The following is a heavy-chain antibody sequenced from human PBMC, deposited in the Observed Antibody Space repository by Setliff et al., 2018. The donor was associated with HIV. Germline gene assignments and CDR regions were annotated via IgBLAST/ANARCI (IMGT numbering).Heavy chain of an antibody. V-gene: IGHV1-2*02. D-gene: IGHD2-2*01. CDR2: INPNSGGT. J-gene: IGHJ5*02. CDR1: GYTFTSYV. CDR3: VRGHCNSDKCWYTWFDP. Sequence: ASVKVSCKASGYTFTSYVMHWVRQAPGQGLEWMGWINPNSGGTDYAQKFQGRVTMTTDTSTTTASMELRSLRSDDTAVYYCVRGHCNSDKCWYTWFDPWGQGTLVTVSS.